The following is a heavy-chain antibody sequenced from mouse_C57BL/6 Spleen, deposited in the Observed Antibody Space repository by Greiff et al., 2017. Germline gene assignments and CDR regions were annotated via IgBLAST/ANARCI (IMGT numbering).Heavy chain of an antibody. J-gene: IGHJ4*01. V-gene: IGHV1-80*01. Sequence: VQLQQSGAELVKPGASVKIPCKASGYAFSSYWLNWVKQRPGKGLEWIGQIYPGDGDTNYNGKFKGKATLTADKSSSTAYMQLSSLTSEDSAVYFCARRGYGSSYAMDYWGQGTSVTVSS. CDR3: ARRGYGSSYAMDY. CDR2: IYPGDGDT. D-gene: IGHD1-1*01. CDR1: GYAFSSYW.